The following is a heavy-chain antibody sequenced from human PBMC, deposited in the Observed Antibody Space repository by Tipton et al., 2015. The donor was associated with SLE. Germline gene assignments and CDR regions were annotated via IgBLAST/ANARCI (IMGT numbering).Heavy chain of an antibody. J-gene: IGHJ6*02. CDR3: ARDGAGYCSSTSCYSTYYGMDV. D-gene: IGHD2-2*02. CDR1: GFTVSSNY. Sequence: GSLRHSCAASGFTVSSNYMSWVRQAPGKGLEWVSVLYSGGSTYYADTVKGRFTISRDNSKNTLYLQMNSLRAEDTAVYYCARDGAGYCSSTSCYSTYYGMDVWGQGTTVTVSS. V-gene: IGHV3-53*05. CDR2: LYSGGST.